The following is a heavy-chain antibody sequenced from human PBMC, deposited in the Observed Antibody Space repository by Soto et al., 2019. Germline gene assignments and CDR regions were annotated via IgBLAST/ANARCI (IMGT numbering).Heavy chain of an antibody. CDR1: GFSLTSSGVG. CDR2: IYWNDDD. J-gene: IGHJ4*02. V-gene: IGHV2-5*01. D-gene: IGHD6-19*01. Sequence: SGPTLVNPTQTLTLTCSFSGFSLTSSGVGVGWFRQPPGKALEWLGLIYWNDDDRYRASLHSRLTITKDTSKNHVVLTMTNMDPVDTATYYCAHRPGGSGFRYYFDYWGQGTLVTVSS. CDR3: AHRPGGSGFRYYFDY.